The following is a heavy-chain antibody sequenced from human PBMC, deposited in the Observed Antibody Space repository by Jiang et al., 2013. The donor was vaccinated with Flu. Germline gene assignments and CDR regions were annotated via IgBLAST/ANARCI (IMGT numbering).Heavy chain of an antibody. CDR1: GFTFSSYG. V-gene: IGHV3-33*01. CDR2: IWYDGSNK. CDR3: ARDEYYDSSGYPEYFDY. Sequence: VQLLESGGGVVQPGRSLRLSCAASGFTFSSYGMHWVRQAPGKGLEWVAVIWYDGSNKYYADSVKGRFTISRDNSKNTLYLQMNSLRAEDTAVYYCARDEYYDSSGYPEYFDYWGQGTLVTVSS. D-gene: IGHD3-22*01. J-gene: IGHJ4*02.